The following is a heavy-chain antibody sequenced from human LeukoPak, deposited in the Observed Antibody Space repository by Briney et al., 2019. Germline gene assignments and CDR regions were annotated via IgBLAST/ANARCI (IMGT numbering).Heavy chain of an antibody. CDR2: ISSSGSTI. J-gene: IGHJ3*02. Sequence: GGSLRLSCAASGFTFSSYEMNWVRQAPGKGLEWISYISSSGSTIYYADSVKGRFTISRDNAKKSLYLQMNSLRAEDTAAYYCARVSSSWKFGDAFDIWGQGTMVTVSS. CDR3: ARVSSSWKFGDAFDI. V-gene: IGHV3-48*03. CDR1: GFTFSSYE. D-gene: IGHD6-13*01.